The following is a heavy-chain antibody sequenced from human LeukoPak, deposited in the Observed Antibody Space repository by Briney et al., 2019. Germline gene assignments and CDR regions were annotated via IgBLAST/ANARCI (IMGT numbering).Heavy chain of an antibody. CDR3: ARESYDILTGYYVIDY. CDR2: IIPILGIA. J-gene: IGHJ4*02. V-gene: IGHV1-69*04. CDR1: GYTFTGYY. D-gene: IGHD3-9*01. Sequence: ASVKVSCKASGYTFTGYYMHWVRQAPGQGLEWMGRIIPILGIANYAQKFQGRVTITADKSTSTAYMELSSLRSEDTAVYYCARESYDILTGYYVIDYWGQGTLVTVSS.